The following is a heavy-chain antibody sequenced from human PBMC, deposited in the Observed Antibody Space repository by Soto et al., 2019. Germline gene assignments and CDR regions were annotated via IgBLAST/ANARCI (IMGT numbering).Heavy chain of an antibody. CDR3: ARHFDTAMDPFDY. CDR2: ISHSGDT. CDR1: GDSITSRDFY. Sequence: SETLSLTCTVSGDSITSRDFYWGWIRRPPGQGLEWIGSISHSGDTFYNPPLKSRVTMSLDASKNQFSLKLSSVTAADTAVYYCARHFDTAMDPFDYWGQGTLVTVSS. J-gene: IGHJ4*02. D-gene: IGHD5-18*01. V-gene: IGHV4-39*01.